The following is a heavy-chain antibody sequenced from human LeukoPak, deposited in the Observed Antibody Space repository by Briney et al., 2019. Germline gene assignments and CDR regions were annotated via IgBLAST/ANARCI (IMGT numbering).Heavy chain of an antibody. CDR2: IIPIFGTA. J-gene: IGHJ6*03. D-gene: IGHD3-10*01. CDR1: GGTFSSYA. CDR3: ARDGELEVDLDYYYYSYMDV. Sequence: SVKVSCKASGGTFSSYAISWVRQAPGQGLEWMGRIIPIFGTANYAQKFQGRVTITTDESTSTAYMELSSLRSEDTAVYSCARDGELEVDLDYYYYSYMDVWGKGTTVTVSS. V-gene: IGHV1-69*05.